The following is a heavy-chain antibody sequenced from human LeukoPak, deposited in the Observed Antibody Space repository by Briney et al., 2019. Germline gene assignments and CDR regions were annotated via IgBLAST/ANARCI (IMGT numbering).Heavy chain of an antibody. CDR1: GDTFSSYA. V-gene: IGHV1-2*02. Sequence: ASVKVSCKAPGDTFSSYAISWVRQAPGQGLEWMGWINPNSAGTNYAQKFQGRVTMTRDTSISTAYMELSRLRSDDTAVYYCARAHAVYYDFWSGYYTGGVDFDYWGQGTLVTVSS. J-gene: IGHJ4*02. CDR3: ARAHAVYYDFWSGYYTGGVDFDY. D-gene: IGHD3-3*01. CDR2: INPNSAGT.